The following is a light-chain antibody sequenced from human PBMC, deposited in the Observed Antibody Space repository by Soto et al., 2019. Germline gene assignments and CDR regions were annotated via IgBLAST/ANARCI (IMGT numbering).Light chain of an antibody. Sequence: QSVLTQPAPVSESPGQSITISCTVTSSDVGGYNYVSWYQQHPGKAPKLMIYEVSNRPSGVSNRFSGSKSGNKASLTISGLQAEDETDYYCSSYTSSRTYVFGTGTKVT. CDR3: SSYTSSRTYV. V-gene: IGLV2-14*01. J-gene: IGLJ1*01. CDR2: EVS. CDR1: SSDVGGYNY.